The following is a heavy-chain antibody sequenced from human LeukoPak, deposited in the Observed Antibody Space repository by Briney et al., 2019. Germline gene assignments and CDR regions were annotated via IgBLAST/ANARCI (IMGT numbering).Heavy chain of an antibody. CDR3: ARNNGMDV. Sequence: GGSLRLSCGASGFTLSNHWMTWVRQVPGRGPEWVANVNRDGSETYYLDSVKGRFTISKDNAKNSLYLQMNSLRAEDTALYHCARNNGMDVWGQGTTVIVSS. V-gene: IGHV3-7*03. CDR1: GFTLSNHW. J-gene: IGHJ6*02. CDR2: VNRDGSET.